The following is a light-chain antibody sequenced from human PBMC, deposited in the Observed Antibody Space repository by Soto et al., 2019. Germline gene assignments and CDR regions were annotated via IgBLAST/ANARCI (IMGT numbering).Light chain of an antibody. J-gene: IGKJ5*01. CDR3: QQYTNWPPNT. CDR1: QRVYSN. V-gene: IGKV3-15*01. Sequence: ERLMTQSPDTLSESPGESATLSCRASQRVYSNLAWYQQRPGQAPRLLIYGASTRATGVPARFSGRGSGTEFTLTISSLQSEDFAVYYCQQYTNWPPNTFGQGTRLEIK. CDR2: GAS.